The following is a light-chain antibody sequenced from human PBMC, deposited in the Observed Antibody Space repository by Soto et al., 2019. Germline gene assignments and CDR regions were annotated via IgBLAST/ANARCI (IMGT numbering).Light chain of an antibody. Sequence: QSALTQPPSASETPGQRFTISCSGSSSNIGSNYVYWYQQLPGTAPKLLIYRNNQRPSGVPDRFSGSKSGTSASLAISGLRSEDEADYYCAAWDDSLSGYVFGTGTRSPS. CDR2: RNN. V-gene: IGLV1-47*01. J-gene: IGLJ1*01. CDR3: AAWDDSLSGYV. CDR1: SSNIGSNY.